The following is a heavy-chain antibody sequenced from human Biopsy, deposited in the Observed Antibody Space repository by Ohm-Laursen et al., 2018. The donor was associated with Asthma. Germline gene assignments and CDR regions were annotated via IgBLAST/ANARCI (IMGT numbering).Heavy chain of an antibody. CDR2: IDQSGYT. V-gene: IGHV4-34*01. CDR3: ARAAITGIRGWFDP. J-gene: IGHJ5*02. CDR1: GGYLTGHY. D-gene: IGHD1-20*01. Sequence: TLSLTCTVYGGYLTGHYWNWIRQPPGKGLEWIGEIDQSGYTNYNPSLKSRVTISADTSKNQFHLDLSSVTAADTAVYFCARAAITGIRGWFDPWGQGTQVTVSS.